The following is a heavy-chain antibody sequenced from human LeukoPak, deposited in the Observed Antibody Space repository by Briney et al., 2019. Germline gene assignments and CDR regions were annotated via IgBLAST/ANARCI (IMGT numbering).Heavy chain of an antibody. CDR1: GFTVSSNY. V-gene: IGHV3-53*05. CDR2: IYSDGRT. D-gene: IGHD3-10*01. Sequence: GGSLRLSCAASGFTVSSNYLSWVCQAPGKGLEWVSVIYSDGRTYYADSVKGRFTISRDNSKNTLYLQMNSLRADDTAVYFCARTSLHYFGSRSSSLDVFDIWGQGTMVTVSS. CDR3: ARTSLHYFGSRSSSLDVFDI. J-gene: IGHJ3*02.